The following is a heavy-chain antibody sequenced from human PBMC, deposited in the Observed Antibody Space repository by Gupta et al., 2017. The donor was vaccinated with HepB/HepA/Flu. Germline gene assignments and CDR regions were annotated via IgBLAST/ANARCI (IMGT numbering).Heavy chain of an antibody. V-gene: IGHV4-39*01. Sequence: QLQLQESGPGLVKPSETLSLTCTVSGGSISSSSYYWGWIRQPPGKGLEWIGSIYYSGSTYYNPSLKSRVTISVDTSKNQFSLKLSSVTAADTAVYYCARHRGYGSGKGFDPWGQGTLVTVSS. CDR1: GGSISSSSYY. D-gene: IGHD3-10*01. J-gene: IGHJ5*02. CDR2: IYYSGST. CDR3: ARHRGYGSGKGFDP.